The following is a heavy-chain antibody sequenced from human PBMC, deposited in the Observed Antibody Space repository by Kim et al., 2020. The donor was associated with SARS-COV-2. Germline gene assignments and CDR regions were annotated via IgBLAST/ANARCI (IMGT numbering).Heavy chain of an antibody. J-gene: IGHJ4*02. D-gene: IGHD6-19*01. CDR1: GYPFSSYD. CDR3: TRGNAVAGDY. V-gene: IGHV1-8*01. CDR2: MSPTSVG. Sequence: ASVKVSCKASGYPFSSYDMNWVRQATGQGLEWMGWMSPTSVGHSMHRVFQGRLTMTMDTSTSTAYMELTSLTFEDTAVYYCTRGNAVAGDYWGQGTLVTVSS.